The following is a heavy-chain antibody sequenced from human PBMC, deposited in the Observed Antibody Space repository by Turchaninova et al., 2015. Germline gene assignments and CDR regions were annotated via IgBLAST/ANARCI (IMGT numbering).Heavy chain of an antibody. J-gene: IGHJ5*02. D-gene: IGHD2-15*01. CDR2: INHSGST. V-gene: IGHV4-34*01. CDR3: ARAVRRVVVAATGGGNWFDP. Sequence: VQLQQWGAGLLKPSEPLSLTCAVDGGSLSGYYGSWIRQPPGKGREWIGEINHSGSTNYNPSLKSRVTISVDTSKNQFSLKLSSVTAADTAVYYCARAVRRVVVAATGGGNWFDPWGQGTLVTVSS. CDR1: GGSLSGYY.